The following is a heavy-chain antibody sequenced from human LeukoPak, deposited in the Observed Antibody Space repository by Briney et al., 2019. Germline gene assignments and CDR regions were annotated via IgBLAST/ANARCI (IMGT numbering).Heavy chain of an antibody. CDR1: GYTFTSYD. CDR2: MNPNSGNT. V-gene: IGHV1-8*01. D-gene: IGHD3-9*01. J-gene: IGHJ3*02. CDR3: ARTYYDILTGSHDAFDI. Sequence: ASVKVSCKASGYTFTSYDINWVRQATGQGLEWMGWMNPNSGNTGYAQKFQGRVTMTRDTSTSTVYMELSSLRSEDTAVYYCARTYYDILTGSHDAFDIWGQGTMVTVSS.